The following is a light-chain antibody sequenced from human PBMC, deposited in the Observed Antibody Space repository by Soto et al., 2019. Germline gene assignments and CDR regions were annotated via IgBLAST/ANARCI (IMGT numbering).Light chain of an antibody. Sequence: DIVMTQSPESLAVCLGERATINCKSSQSVFYSSNNKNYLTWYQQKPGQPPKLLIYWASTRESGVPDRFSGSGSETDFTLTISSLQAEDVAVYYCQQYYSLPLTFGGGTKVEIK. V-gene: IGKV4-1*01. CDR3: QQYYSLPLT. CDR1: QSVFYSSNNKNY. J-gene: IGKJ4*01. CDR2: WAS.